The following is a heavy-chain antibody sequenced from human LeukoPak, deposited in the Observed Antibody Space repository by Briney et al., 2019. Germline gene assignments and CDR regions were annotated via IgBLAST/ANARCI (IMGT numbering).Heavy chain of an antibody. CDR3: AKDHGTAYYGSGSYYRTDAFDI. V-gene: IGHV3-23*01. D-gene: IGHD3-10*01. J-gene: IGHJ3*02. CDR2: ISGSGGST. CDR1: XTFSXXA. Sequence: XTFSXXAMSWVRQAPGKGVEGVSAISGSGGSTYYAGSVKGRFTISRDNSKNTLYLQMNSLRAEDTAVYYCAKDHGTAYYGSGSYYRTDAFDIWGQGTMVTVSS.